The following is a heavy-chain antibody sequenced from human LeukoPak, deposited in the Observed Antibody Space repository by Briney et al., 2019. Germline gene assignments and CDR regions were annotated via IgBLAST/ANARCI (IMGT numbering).Heavy chain of an antibody. V-gene: IGHV1-46*01. J-gene: IGHJ4*02. CDR1: GYTFTNYY. CDR2: VNPSNGAT. D-gene: IGHD3-10*01. Sequence: ASVKVSCKASGYTFTNYYIHWVRQAPGQGLEWMGIVNPSNGATSFAQKFQGRVTLTRDTSTSTVYMELSSLRSEDTAMYYCARATQQRFFFDYWGQGTLVTVSS. CDR3: ARATQQRFFFDY.